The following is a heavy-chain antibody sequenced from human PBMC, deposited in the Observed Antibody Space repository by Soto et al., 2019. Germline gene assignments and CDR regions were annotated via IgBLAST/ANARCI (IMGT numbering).Heavy chain of an antibody. J-gene: IGHJ6*02. V-gene: IGHV3-30-3*01. Sequence: QVQLVESGGGVVQPGRSQRFSCAASGFTFSSYAMYWVRQAPGKGLEWVAVISYDGNNKYYADSVKGRFTISRDNSKNTLYLQMNILRAEDTAVYYCARAGCDGGSCYTLVGLRYGMDVWGQGTTVTVSS. CDR2: ISYDGNNK. CDR3: ARAGCDGGSCYTLVGLRYGMDV. D-gene: IGHD2-15*01. CDR1: GFTFSSYA.